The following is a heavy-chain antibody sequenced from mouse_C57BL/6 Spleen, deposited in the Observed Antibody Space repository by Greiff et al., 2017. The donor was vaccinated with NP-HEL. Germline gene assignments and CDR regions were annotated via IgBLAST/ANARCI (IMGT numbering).Heavy chain of an antibody. J-gene: IGHJ3*01. CDR1: GFNIKNTY. Sequence: EVQLQESVAELVRPGASVKLSCTASGFNIKNTYMHRVKQRPEQGLEWIGRIDPANGNTKYAPKFQGKATITADTSSNTAYLQLSSLTSEDTAIYYCAFDGYSFAYWGQGTLVTVSA. CDR3: AFDGYSFAY. D-gene: IGHD2-3*01. CDR2: IDPANGNT. V-gene: IGHV14-3*01.